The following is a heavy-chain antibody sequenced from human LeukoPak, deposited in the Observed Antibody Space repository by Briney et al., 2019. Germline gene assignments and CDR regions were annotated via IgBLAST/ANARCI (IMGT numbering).Heavy chain of an antibody. Sequence: GGSLRLSCAASGFTFSSYWMSRVRQAPGKGREWVAIIKQDGSERYYVDSVKGRFTVSRDNAKNSLYLQMSGLRAEDTAVYYCARDWRLDWFDHRGQGTLVTVSS. V-gene: IGHV3-7*01. D-gene: IGHD3-3*01. CDR3: ARDWRLDWFDH. J-gene: IGHJ5*02. CDR1: GFTFSSYW. CDR2: IKQDGSER.